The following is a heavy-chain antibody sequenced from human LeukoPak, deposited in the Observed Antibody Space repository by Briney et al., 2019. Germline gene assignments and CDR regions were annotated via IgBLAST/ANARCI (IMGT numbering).Heavy chain of an antibody. CDR2: IYHSGST. V-gene: IGHV4-30-2*01. D-gene: IGHD3-22*01. Sequence: SETLPLTCAVSGGSISSGAYSWTWIRQPPGKGLEWIGYIYHSGSTYYNPSLKSRVTISVDRSKNQFSLKVRSVTAADTAVYHCARVRDDSSGDYYRFGNYRFDYWGQGILVTVSS. J-gene: IGHJ4*02. CDR3: ARVRDDSSGDYYRFGNYRFDY. CDR1: GGSISSGAYS.